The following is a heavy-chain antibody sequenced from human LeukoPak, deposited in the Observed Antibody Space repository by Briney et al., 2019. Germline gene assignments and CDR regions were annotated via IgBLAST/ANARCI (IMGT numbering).Heavy chain of an antibody. CDR2: IYSSGNT. CDR1: GFTVSSNY. Sequence: PGGSLRLSCAASGFTVSSNYMSWVRQAPGKGLEWVSIIYSSGNTYYADSVKGRFTISRDNSKNTLYLQMNSLRAEDTAVYYCAKSLSGGGYYFEYWGQGTLVTVSS. V-gene: IGHV3-53*01. J-gene: IGHJ4*02. D-gene: IGHD3-10*01. CDR3: AKSLSGGGYYFEY.